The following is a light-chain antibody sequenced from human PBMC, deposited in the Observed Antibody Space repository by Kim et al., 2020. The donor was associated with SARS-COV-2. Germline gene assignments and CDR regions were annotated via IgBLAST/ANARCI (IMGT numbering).Light chain of an antibody. CDR1: SNDVGGYKY. V-gene: IGLV2-14*03. Sequence: QSIAISCPGTSNDVGGYKYVSWYQQHTGNAPKLMIYDVSNRPSGVSNRFSGSKSGNTASRTISGLQAEDEADYYCSSYTSSSTLHVFGTGTKVTVL. J-gene: IGLJ1*01. CDR2: DVS. CDR3: SSYTSSSTLHV.